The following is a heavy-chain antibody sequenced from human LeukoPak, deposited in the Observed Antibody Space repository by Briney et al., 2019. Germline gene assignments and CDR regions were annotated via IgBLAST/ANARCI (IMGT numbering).Heavy chain of an antibody. Sequence: SGALSLTCTFSGCSISSSSYYWGWIRQPPGKGLEWIGSIYYSGSTYYNPSLKSRVTISVDTSKNQFSLKLSSVTAADTAVYYCARDHDYWGQGTLVTVSS. CDR2: IYYSGST. J-gene: IGHJ4*02. CDR3: ARDHDY. CDR1: GCSISSSSYY. V-gene: IGHV4-39*07.